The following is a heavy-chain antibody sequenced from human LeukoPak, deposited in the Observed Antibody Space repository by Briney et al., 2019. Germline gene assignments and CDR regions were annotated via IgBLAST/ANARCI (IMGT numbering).Heavy chain of an antibody. CDR3: AKEELASGTVYFVY. Sequence: PGGSLRLSCAASGFTFSNFAMHWVRQAPGKGLEWVAVTSYDGSHKYYADSVKGRFTISRDNSKNTLYLQMTSLRAEDTAVYYCAKEELASGTVYFVYWGQGTLVTVSS. CDR2: TSYDGSHK. V-gene: IGHV3-30-3*01. D-gene: IGHD3-10*01. CDR1: GFTFSNFA. J-gene: IGHJ4*02.